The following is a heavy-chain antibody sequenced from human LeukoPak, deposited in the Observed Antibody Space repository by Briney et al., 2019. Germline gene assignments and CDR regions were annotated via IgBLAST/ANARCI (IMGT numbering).Heavy chain of an antibody. Sequence: GGSLRLSCAVSEFTVSSNYMSWVRQAPGKGLEWVSAISGSGGSTYYADSVKGRFTISRDNSKNTLYLQMNSLRAEDTAVYYCAKDLQKMTTATDAFDIWGQGTMVTVSS. CDR2: ISGSGGST. CDR3: AKDLQKMTTATDAFDI. J-gene: IGHJ3*02. CDR1: EFTVSSNY. V-gene: IGHV3-23*01. D-gene: IGHD4-17*01.